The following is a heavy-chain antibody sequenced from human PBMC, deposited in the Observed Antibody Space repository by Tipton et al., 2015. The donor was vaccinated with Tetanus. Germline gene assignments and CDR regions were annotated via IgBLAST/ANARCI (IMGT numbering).Heavy chain of an antibody. D-gene: IGHD2-8*01. CDR3: ARAHCTDGVCNFDF. Sequence: VQLVQSGGEVKKPGESLKISCKGSGYIFNNYWIGWVRQKPGKGLEWMGILYPGDSDTRYSPSFQCQVTIPVDKSINTAYLQWSSLKASDTSMFYCARAHCTDGVCNFDFWGQGALVTVAS. J-gene: IGHJ4*02. CDR2: LYPGDSDT. V-gene: IGHV5-51*01. CDR1: GYIFNNYW.